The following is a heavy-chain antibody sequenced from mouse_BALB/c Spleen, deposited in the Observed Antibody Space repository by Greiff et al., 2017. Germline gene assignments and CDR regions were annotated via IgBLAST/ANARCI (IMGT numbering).Heavy chain of an antibody. V-gene: IGHV14-4*02. Sequence: EVQLQQSGAELVRSGASVKLSCTASGFNIKDYYMPWVKQRPEQGLEWIGWIDPENGDTESAPKFQGKATMTADTSSNTAYLQLSSLTSEDTAVYYCNSYGYDAWFAYWGQGTLVTVSA. CDR1: GFNIKDYY. D-gene: IGHD2-2*01. J-gene: IGHJ3*01. CDR2: IDPENGDT. CDR3: NSYGYDAWFAY.